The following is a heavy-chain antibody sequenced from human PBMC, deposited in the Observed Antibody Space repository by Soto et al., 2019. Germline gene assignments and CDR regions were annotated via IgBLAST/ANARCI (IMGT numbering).Heavy chain of an antibody. J-gene: IGHJ4*02. V-gene: IGHV4-61*08. CDR3: ARDSDVSGSYRFDY. D-gene: IGHD1-26*01. CDR2: IYYSGST. CDR1: GGSISSGDYY. Sequence: SETLSLTCTVSGGSISSGDYYWSWIRQPPGKGLEWIGYIYYSGSTNYNPSLKSRVTISVDTSKNQFSLKLSSVTAADTAVYYCARDSDVSGSYRFDYWGQGTLVTVSS.